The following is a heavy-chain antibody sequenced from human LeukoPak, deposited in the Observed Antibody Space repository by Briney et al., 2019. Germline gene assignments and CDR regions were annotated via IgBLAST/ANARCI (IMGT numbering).Heavy chain of an antibody. V-gene: IGHV4-39*01. J-gene: IGHJ4*02. CDR1: GGSISSSSYY. D-gene: IGHD1-26*01. CDR2: IYYSGST. CDR3: ARQVVGATVDY. Sequence: SETLSLTCTVSGGSISSSSYYWGWIRQPPGKGLEWIGSIYYSGSTYSNPSLQSRVTISVDTSKNQFSLKLNSVTAADTAVYYCARQVVGATVDYWGQGALVTVSS.